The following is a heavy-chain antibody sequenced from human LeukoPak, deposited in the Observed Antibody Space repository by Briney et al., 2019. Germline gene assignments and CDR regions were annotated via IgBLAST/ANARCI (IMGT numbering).Heavy chain of an antibody. CDR1: GGSISSSSYY. J-gene: IGHJ5*02. Sequence: SETLSLTCTVSGGSISSSSYYWGWIRQPPGKGLEWIGSIYYSGSTYYNPSLKSRVTVSVDTSKNQFSLKLSSVTAADTAVYYCARGRRGTIFGVVIDWFDPWGQGTLVTVSS. CDR3: ARGRRGTIFGVVIDWFDP. D-gene: IGHD3-3*01. V-gene: IGHV4-39*07. CDR2: IYYSGST.